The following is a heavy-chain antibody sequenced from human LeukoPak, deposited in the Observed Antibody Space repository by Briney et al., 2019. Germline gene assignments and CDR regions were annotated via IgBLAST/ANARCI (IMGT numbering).Heavy chain of an antibody. V-gene: IGHV4-34*01. CDR1: GGSFSGYY. CDR2: INHSGST. D-gene: IGHD6-19*01. CDR3: ARGQYSSGWFYGNNWFDP. J-gene: IGHJ5*02. Sequence: SETLSLTCAVYGGSFSGYYWSWIRQPPGKGLEWIGEINHSGSTNYNPSLKSRVTISVDTSKNQFSLKLSSVTAADTAVYYCARGQYSSGWFYGNNWFDPWGQGTLVTVSS.